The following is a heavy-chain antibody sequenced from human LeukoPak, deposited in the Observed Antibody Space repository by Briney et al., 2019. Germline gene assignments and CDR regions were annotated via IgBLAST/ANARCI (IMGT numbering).Heavy chain of an antibody. Sequence: KSSETLSLTCAVYGGSFSGYYWSWIRQPPGKGLEWIGEINHSGSTNYNPSLKSRVTISVDTSKNQFSLKPSSVTAADTAVYYCARGQQLVRRFDYWGQGTLVTVSS. D-gene: IGHD6-13*01. J-gene: IGHJ4*02. V-gene: IGHV4-34*01. CDR3: ARGQQLVRRFDY. CDR2: INHSGST. CDR1: GGSFSGYY.